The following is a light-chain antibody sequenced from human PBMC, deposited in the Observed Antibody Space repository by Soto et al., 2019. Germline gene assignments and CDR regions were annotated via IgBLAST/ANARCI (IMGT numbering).Light chain of an antibody. CDR1: SSDVGAYKY. CDR3: TSYVGNDIWV. J-gene: IGLJ3*02. Sequence: QSALTQPPSASGSPGQSVTISCTGTSSDVGAYKYVSWYQQYPGKAPKLMIYEVTKRSSGVPDRFSGSKSGNTASLTLSGLQAEDEADYYCTSYVGNDIWVFGGGTKVTVL. V-gene: IGLV2-8*01. CDR2: EVT.